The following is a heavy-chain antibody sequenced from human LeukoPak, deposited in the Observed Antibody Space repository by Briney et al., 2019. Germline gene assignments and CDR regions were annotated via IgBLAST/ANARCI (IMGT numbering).Heavy chain of an antibody. CDR2: FDPEDGET. V-gene: IGHV1-24*01. D-gene: IGHD3-22*01. CDR1: GYTLTELS. CDR3: ATDLVLYYYDSSGYFPRFDY. Sequence: ASVKVSCKVSGYTLTELSMHWVRQAPGKGLEGMGGFDPEDGETIYAQKFQGRVTMTEDTSTDTAYMELSSLRSEDTAVYYCATDLVLYYYDSSGYFPRFDYWGQGTLVTVSS. J-gene: IGHJ4*02.